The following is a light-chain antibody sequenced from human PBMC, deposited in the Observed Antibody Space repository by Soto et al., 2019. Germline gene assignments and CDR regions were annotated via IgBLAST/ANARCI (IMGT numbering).Light chain of an antibody. V-gene: IGLV1-47*01. CDR2: RNN. CDR1: SSNIGSNY. Sequence: QSALTQPPPASGTPGQRVTISCSGSSSNIGSNYVYWYQQLPGTAPKLLIYRNNQRPSGVPDRFSGSKSGTSASLAISGLRSEDEADYYCAAWDDSLSGFYVFGTGTKVTVL. CDR3: AAWDDSLSGFYV. J-gene: IGLJ1*01.